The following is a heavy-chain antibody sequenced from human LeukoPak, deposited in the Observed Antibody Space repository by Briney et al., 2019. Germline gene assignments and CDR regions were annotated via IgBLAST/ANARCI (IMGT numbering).Heavy chain of an antibody. J-gene: IGHJ4*02. CDR1: GYTFTGYY. Sequence: ASVKVSCKASGYTFTGYYIHWVRQAPGQGLEWMGWINPNSGGTNYAQKFQDWVTMTRDTSISTAYMELSRLRSDDTAIYYCAREGSPYCSGGSCYRDYFDRWGQGTLVTVSS. D-gene: IGHD2-15*01. V-gene: IGHV1-2*04. CDR3: AREGSPYCSGGSCYRDYFDR. CDR2: INPNSGGT.